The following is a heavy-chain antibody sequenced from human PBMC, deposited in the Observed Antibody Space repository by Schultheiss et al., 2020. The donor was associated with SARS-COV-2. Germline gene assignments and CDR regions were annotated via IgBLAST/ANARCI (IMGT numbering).Heavy chain of an antibody. Sequence: SQTLSLTCTVSGGSISSGGYYWSWIRQHPGKGLEWIGEINHSGSTNYNPSLKSRVTISVDTSKNQFSLKLSSVTAADTAVYYCARGLRREYYYYGMDVWGQGTTVTVSS. CDR2: INHSGST. V-gene: IGHV4-31*03. D-gene: IGHD1-26*01. CDR3: ARGLRREYYYYGMDV. CDR1: GGSISSGGYY. J-gene: IGHJ6*02.